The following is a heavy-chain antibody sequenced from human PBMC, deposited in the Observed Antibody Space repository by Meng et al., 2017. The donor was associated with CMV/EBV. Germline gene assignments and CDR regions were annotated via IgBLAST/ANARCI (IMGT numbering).Heavy chain of an antibody. CDR1: GFTFSSYE. J-gene: IGHJ6*02. V-gene: IGHV3-48*03. CDR2: ISSSGSTI. D-gene: IGHD4-23*01. Sequence: GGSLRLSCAASGFTFSSYEMNWVRQAPGKGLEWVSYISSSGSTIYYAASVKGRFTISRDNAKNSLYLQMNSLRAEDTAVYYCARVGRWEGYGMDVWGQGTTVTVSS. CDR3: ARVGRWEGYGMDV.